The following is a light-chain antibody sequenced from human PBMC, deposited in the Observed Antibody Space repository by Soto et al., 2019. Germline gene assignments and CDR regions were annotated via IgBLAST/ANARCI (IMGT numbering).Light chain of an antibody. Sequence: EIVLTQSPGTLSLSPGERATLSCRASQSVGSRSLAWYQQKPGQAPRVLLYGTSERATGIPDRFSGSGSGTEFTLTISRLGPEDFAVYFCQQYGRSPTFGQGTKVDIK. CDR3: QQYGRSPT. J-gene: IGKJ1*01. CDR2: GTS. CDR1: QSVGSRS. V-gene: IGKV3-20*01.